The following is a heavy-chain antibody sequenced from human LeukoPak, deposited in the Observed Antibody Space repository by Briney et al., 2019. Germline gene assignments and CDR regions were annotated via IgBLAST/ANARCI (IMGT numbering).Heavy chain of an antibody. CDR1: GGSLSGYY. CDR3: ATPGLGTAFDI. D-gene: IGHD6-6*01. V-gene: IGHV4-34*01. J-gene: IGHJ3*02. CDR2: INHSGST. Sequence: SETLSLTCAVYGGSLSGYYWSWIRQPPGKGLEWIGEINHSGSTNYNPSLKSRVTISVDTSKNQFSLKLSSVTAADTAVYYCATPGLGTAFDIWGQGTMVTVSS.